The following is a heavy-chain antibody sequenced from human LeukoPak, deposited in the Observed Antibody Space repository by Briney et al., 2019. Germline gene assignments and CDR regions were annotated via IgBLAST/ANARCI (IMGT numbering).Heavy chain of an antibody. CDR3: AKENGLDT. J-gene: IGHJ5*02. CDR2: IYSGGST. V-gene: IGHV3-53*01. CDR1: VFTVSSNY. Sequence: GGSLRLSCAVSVFTVSSNYMSWVRQAPGKGLEWVSVIYSGGSTYYADSVKGRFTISRDNSKNTLYLQMNSPRAEDTAIYYCAKENGLDTWGQGTLVTVSS.